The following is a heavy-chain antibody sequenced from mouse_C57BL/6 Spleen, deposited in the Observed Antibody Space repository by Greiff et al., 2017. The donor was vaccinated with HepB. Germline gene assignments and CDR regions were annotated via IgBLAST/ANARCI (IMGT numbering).Heavy chain of an antibody. Sequence: EVQLQESGPGLVKPSQSLSLTCSVTGYSITSGYYWNWIRQFPGNKLEWMGYISYDGSNNYNPSLKNRISITRDTSKNQCFLKLNSVTTEDTATYYCARSYDQRYFDVWGTGTTVTVSS. CDR2: ISYDGSN. V-gene: IGHV3-6*01. CDR1: GYSITSGYY. J-gene: IGHJ1*03. CDR3: ARSYDQRYFDV. D-gene: IGHD2-3*01.